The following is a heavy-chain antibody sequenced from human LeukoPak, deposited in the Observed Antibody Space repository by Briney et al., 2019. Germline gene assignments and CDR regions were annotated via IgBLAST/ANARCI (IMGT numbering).Heavy chain of an antibody. V-gene: IGHV4-34*01. CDR2: IHHSGST. CDR1: GGSFSGYY. J-gene: IGHJ3*02. CDR3: ARHGNIVVVPVASKAFDI. Sequence: SETLSLTCAVYGGSFSGYYWSWIRQPPGKGLEWIGEIHHSGSTNYNPSLKSRVTISVDTSKNQFSLKLSSVTAADTAVYYCARHGNIVVVPVASKAFDIWGQGTRVTVSS. D-gene: IGHD2-2*01.